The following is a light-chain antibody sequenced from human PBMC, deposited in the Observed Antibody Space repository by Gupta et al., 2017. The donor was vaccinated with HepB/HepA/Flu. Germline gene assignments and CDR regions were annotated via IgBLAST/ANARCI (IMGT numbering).Light chain of an antibody. CDR2: AAS. V-gene: IGKV1-12*01. Sequence: DIQMTPSPSSVSASVGDRVLITFRASQAIGNYLAWYRQKPGKAPELLIYAASSLQSGVPSRFSGSGSGTDFSFTISRLQPEDFATYYCQQANTFPLTFGGGTKVEIK. CDR3: QQANTFPLT. CDR1: QAIGNY. J-gene: IGKJ4*01.